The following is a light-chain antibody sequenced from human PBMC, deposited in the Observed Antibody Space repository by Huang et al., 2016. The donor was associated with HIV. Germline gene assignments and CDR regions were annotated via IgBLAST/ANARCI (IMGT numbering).Light chain of an antibody. J-gene: IGKJ3*01. CDR2: DAS. CDR3: QQRSNWPGIT. CDR1: QSVSSY. V-gene: IGKV3-11*01. Sequence: EIVLTQSPATLSLFPGERVTLSCRASQSVSSYLAWYQQKPGQAPRLLIYDASNRATGIPARFSGSGSGTDFTLTISSLEPEDFAVYYCQQRSNWPGITFGPGTKVDIK.